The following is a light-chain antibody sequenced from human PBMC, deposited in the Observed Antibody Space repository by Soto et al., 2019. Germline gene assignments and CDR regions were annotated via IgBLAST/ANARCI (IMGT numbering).Light chain of an antibody. CDR2: DAS. Sequence: EILLTQSPATLSLSPGERATLSCRASQTVNRYLAWYQQKPGQAPRLLIYDASNRATGIPARFSGGGSGTYFTLTISSLEPEDFAIYYCQQRSIWPHTFGPGTKVDVK. V-gene: IGKV3-11*01. J-gene: IGKJ3*01. CDR3: QQRSIWPHT. CDR1: QTVNRY.